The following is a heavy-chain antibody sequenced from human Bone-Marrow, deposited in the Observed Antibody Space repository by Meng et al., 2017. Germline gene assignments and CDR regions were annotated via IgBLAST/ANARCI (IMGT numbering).Heavy chain of an antibody. CDR2: IKQEGSEK. V-gene: IGHV3-7*01. CDR1: GFTFSSYW. D-gene: IGHD4-17*01. Sequence: GGSRRLSCAASGFTFSSYWMSWVRQAPGKGLEWVANIKQEGSEKYYVDSVKGRFTISRDNAKNTLYLQMNSLRAEDTAVYYCARDDYGVILGYWGQGTLVTVSS. CDR3: ARDDYGVILGY. J-gene: IGHJ4*02.